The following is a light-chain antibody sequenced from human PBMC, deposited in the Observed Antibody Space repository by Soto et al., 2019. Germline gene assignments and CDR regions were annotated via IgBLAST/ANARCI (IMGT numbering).Light chain of an antibody. CDR1: NRDVGSYNL. J-gene: IGLJ3*02. CDR2: YVR. CDR3: SSYTTTSTLL. V-gene: IGLV2-14*03. Sequence: QSVLTQPASVSGSPGQSITIACTGTNRDVGSYNLVSWYQQRPGEAPQLIISYVRNRPSGISYRFTGSKSGNTASLTISGLQAEDEADYYCSSYTTTSTLLFGGGTKLTVL.